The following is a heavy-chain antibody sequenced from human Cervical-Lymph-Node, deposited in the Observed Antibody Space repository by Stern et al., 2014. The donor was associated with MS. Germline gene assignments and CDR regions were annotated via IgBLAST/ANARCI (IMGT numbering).Heavy chain of an antibody. V-gene: IGHV3-53*01. CDR3: ARDTSSPERSDW. CDR1: GFTVSRDY. J-gene: IGHJ4*02. D-gene: IGHD1-1*01. Sequence: EVQLVESGGGVIQPGGSLRLSCTASGFTVSRDYMTWVRQAPGKGLEWVSLITNVGSTFYTDSVKGRFTISRDDSKNTVYLHVTSLRDEDTAMYYCARDTSSPERSDWWGQGTLVTVSS. CDR2: ITNVGST.